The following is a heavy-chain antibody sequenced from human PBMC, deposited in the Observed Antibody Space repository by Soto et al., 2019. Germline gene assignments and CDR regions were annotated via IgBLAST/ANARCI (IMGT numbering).Heavy chain of an antibody. D-gene: IGHD1-7*01. V-gene: IGHV4-39*01. J-gene: IGHJ4*02. Sequence: SETLSLTCTVSGGSISSSSYYWGWIRQPPGKGLEWIGSIYYSGSTYYNPSLKSRVTISVDTSKNQFSLKLSSVTAADTAVYYCAGLRELSLIDYWGQGTLVTVSS. CDR2: IYYSGST. CDR3: AGLRELSLIDY. CDR1: GGSISSSSYY.